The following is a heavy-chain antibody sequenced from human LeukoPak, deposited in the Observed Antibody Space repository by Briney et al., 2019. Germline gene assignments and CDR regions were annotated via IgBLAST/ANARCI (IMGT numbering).Heavy chain of an antibody. D-gene: IGHD3-10*01. CDR3: VTYYYGSGSSPGFDY. CDR2: ISYDGSNK. V-gene: IGHV3-30*03. J-gene: IGHJ4*02. CDR1: GFTFSSYA. Sequence: GGSLRLSCGASGFTFSSYAVSWVRQAPGKGLEGVAVISYDGSNKYYADSVKGRFTISRDNSKNTLYLQMNSLRAEDTAVYYCVTYYYGSGSSPGFDYWGQGTLVTVSS.